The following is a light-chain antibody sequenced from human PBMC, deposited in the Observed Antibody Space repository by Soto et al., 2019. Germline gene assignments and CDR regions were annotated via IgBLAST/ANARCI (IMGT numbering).Light chain of an antibody. V-gene: IGLV2-23*02. CDR2: EVS. Sequence: QSALTQPASVSGSPGQSITISCSGTSSDVGSYDHVAWYQQFPGKTPKLMIYEVSNRPSGVSSRFSGSKSGNTASLTISGLQAEDEADYYCCSYVGSYSYVFGIGTKVTVL. CDR1: SSDVGSYDH. CDR3: CSYVGSYSYV. J-gene: IGLJ1*01.